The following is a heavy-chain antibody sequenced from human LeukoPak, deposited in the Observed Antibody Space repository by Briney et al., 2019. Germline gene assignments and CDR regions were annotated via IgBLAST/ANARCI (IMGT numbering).Heavy chain of an antibody. CDR2: IYTSGST. J-gene: IGHJ4*02. V-gene: IGHV4-61*02. D-gene: IGHD2-21*02. CDR1: GGSISSGSYY. Sequence: SETLSLTCTVSGGSISSGSYYWSWIRQPAGKGLEWIGRIYTSGSTNYNPSLKSRVTISVDTSKNQFSLKLSSVTAADTAVYYCARGLRERRASFTAYCGGDCYSEPYFDYWGQGTLVTVSS. CDR3: ARGLRERRASFTAYCGGDCYSEPYFDY.